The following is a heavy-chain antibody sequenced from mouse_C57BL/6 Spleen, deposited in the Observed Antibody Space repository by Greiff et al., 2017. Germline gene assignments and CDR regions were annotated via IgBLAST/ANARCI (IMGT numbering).Heavy chain of an antibody. CDR2: ILPGSGST. CDR3: AGGDYDYDSAWFAY. J-gene: IGHJ3*01. CDR1: GYTFTGYW. D-gene: IGHD2-4*01. V-gene: IGHV1-9*01. Sequence: VKLVESGAELMKPGASVKLSCKATGYTFTGYWIEWVKQRPGHGLEWIGEILPGSGSTNYNEKFKGKATFTADTSSNTAYMQLSSLTTEDSAIYYCAGGDYDYDSAWFAYWGQGTLVTVSA.